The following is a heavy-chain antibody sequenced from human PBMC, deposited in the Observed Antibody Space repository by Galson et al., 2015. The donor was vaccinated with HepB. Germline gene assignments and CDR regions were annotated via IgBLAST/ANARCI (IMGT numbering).Heavy chain of an antibody. J-gene: IGHJ4*02. CDR3: ARQTHTYCSSTTCPFDH. D-gene: IGHD2-2*01. CDR2: INAGNGNT. CDR1: GYTFTSYA. Sequence: SVKVSCKASGYTFTSYAIHWVRQAPGQRLEWMGWINAGNGNTKYSQKFQGRVTMTADESTSTVSMELSSLRSEDTAMYYCARQTHTYCSSTTCPFDHWGQGTLVTVSS. V-gene: IGHV1-3*01.